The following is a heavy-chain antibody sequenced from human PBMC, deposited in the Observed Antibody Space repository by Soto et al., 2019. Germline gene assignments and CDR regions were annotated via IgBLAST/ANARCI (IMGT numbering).Heavy chain of an antibody. CDR2: INQSGDT. CDR1: GGSFRGYW. D-gene: IGHD3-10*01. Sequence: SETLSLTCAVYGGSFRGYWWSWIRQSPGKGLEWIGEINQSGDTNYNPSLKSRIIISVDTSKKQFSLNLRSVTAADTAVYYCARVRRGIIMARNYSKGMDFWGQGTTVTVS. V-gene: IGHV4-34*01. CDR3: ARVRRGIIMARNYSKGMDF. J-gene: IGHJ6*02.